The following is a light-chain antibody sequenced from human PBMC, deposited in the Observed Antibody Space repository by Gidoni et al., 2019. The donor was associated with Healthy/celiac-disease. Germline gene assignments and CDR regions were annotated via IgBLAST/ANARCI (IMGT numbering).Light chain of an antibody. CDR2: DAS. Sequence: DIQMTQSPSSLSVSVGDRVTITCRASQSISSYLNWYQQKPGKTPKLLIFDASSLQSGVPSRLSGSGSGTDFTLTISSLQPGDFATYYCQQSYSTPRTFGGGTKVEIK. CDR3: QQSYSTPRT. CDR1: QSISSY. V-gene: IGKV1-39*01. J-gene: IGKJ4*01.